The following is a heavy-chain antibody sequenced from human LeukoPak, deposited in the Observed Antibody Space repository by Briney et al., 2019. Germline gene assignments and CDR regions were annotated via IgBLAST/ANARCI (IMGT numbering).Heavy chain of an antibody. CDR3: ARGLSMLTVTTLPLSV. CDR2: ISSSSSYI. Sequence: GGSLRLSCAASGFTFSSYSMNWVRQAPGKGLEWVSSISSSSSYIYYADSVKGRFTISRDNAKNSLYLQMNSLRAEDTAVYYFARGLSMLTVTTLPLSVWGQGTLVTVSS. D-gene: IGHD4-17*01. J-gene: IGHJ4*02. V-gene: IGHV3-21*01. CDR1: GFTFSSYS.